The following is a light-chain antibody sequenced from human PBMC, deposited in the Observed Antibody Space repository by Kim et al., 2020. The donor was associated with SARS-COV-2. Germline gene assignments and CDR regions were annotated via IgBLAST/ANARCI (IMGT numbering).Light chain of an antibody. Sequence: AYVGDRVALSRRAQHDIRDVFGWYQHKPGRAPKRLLYGASSLHSGVPSRFRGRGSGTDFSLTISSLQPEDISTYFCLQHNTYPITFGQGGRREIK. CDR2: GAS. CDR1: HDIRDV. J-gene: IGKJ5*01. V-gene: IGKV1-17*01. CDR3: LQHNTYPIT.